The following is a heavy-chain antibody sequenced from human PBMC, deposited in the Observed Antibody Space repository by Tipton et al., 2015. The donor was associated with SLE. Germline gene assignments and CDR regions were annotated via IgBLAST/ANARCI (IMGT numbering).Heavy chain of an antibody. D-gene: IGHD1-7*01. CDR1: GGSFSVYY. CDR3: ARHNFWTGNRNYPNSWIDP. Sequence: TLSLTCAVYGGSFSVYYWNWIRQPPGKGLEWIGEINHSGSTSNNPSLKSRVTVSLDTSKNQFSLRLTSVTAADTAIYYCARHNFWTGNRNYPNSWIDPRGQGTLVTVSS. CDR2: INHSGST. J-gene: IGHJ5*02. V-gene: IGHV4-34*01.